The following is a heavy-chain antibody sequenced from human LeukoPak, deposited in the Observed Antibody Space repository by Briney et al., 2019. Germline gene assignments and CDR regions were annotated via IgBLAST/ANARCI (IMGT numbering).Heavy chain of an antibody. CDR3: AGDYDHFDV. CDR1: GFTFSNAW. V-gene: IGHV3-15*01. D-gene: IGHD4-17*01. J-gene: IGHJ2*01. CDR2: IKTKSDGGTT. Sequence: PGGSLRLSCAASGFTFSNAWMNWVRQAPGKGLEWVGHIKTKSDGGTTDYTAPVKGRFTISRDDSKNTLYLQMHSLKIEDTAMYYCAGDYDHFDVWGRGTLVTVSS.